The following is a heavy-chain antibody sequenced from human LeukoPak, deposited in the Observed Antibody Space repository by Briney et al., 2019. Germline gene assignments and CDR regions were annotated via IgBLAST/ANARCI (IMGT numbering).Heavy chain of an antibody. J-gene: IGHJ5*02. Sequence: ASVKVSCKASGYTFTSYYMHWVRQAPGQGLEWMGIINPSGGSTSYAQKFQGRVTMTRDTSTSTVYMELSSLRSEDTAVYYCARENGYNPGRGWFDPWGQGTLVTVSS. CDR1: GYTFTSYY. D-gene: IGHD5-24*01. CDR2: INPSGGST. CDR3: ARENGYNPGRGWFDP. V-gene: IGHV1-46*01.